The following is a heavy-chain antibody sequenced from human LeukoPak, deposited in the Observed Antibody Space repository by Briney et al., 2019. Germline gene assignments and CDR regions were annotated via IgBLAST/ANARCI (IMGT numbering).Heavy chain of an antibody. J-gene: IGHJ4*02. CDR3: AKAQRYDILTVYFDY. V-gene: IGHV3-9*01. Sequence: GGSLRLSCAASGFTFDDYAMHWVRQAPGKGLGWVSGISWNSGSIGYADSVKGRFTISRDNAKNSLYLQMNSLRAEDTALYYCAKAQRYDILTVYFDYWGQGTLVTVSS. D-gene: IGHD3-9*01. CDR1: GFTFDDYA. CDR2: ISWNSGSI.